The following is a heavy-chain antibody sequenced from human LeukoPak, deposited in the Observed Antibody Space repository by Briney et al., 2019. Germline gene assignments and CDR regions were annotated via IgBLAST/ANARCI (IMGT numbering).Heavy chain of an antibody. CDR3: ARRVRGVVIFSRAQGSFDL. CDR1: GYTFTNYD. J-gene: IGHJ3*01. V-gene: IGHV1-8*01. CDR2: MHPSNGDT. Sequence: ASVKVSCKASGYTFTNYDVNWVRQATGQGLEWMGWMHPSNGDTGYAQKFQGRVTMTRSTSTTTAYMELSSLRSDDTAVYYCARRVRGVVIFSRAQGSFDLWGQGTPVTVSS. D-gene: IGHD3-10*01.